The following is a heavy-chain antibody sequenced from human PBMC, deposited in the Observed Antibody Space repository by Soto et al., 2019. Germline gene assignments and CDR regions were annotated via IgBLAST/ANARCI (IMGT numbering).Heavy chain of an antibody. D-gene: IGHD6-6*01. Sequence: EVQLVESGGGLVQPGGSLRLSCAASGFTFSSYDMHWVRQATGKGLEWVSAIGTAGDTYYPGSVKGRFTISRENAKNSLYLQMNSLRAGDTAVYYCARGIAARLENWFDPWGQGTLVTVSS. J-gene: IGHJ5*02. CDR1: GFTFSSYD. V-gene: IGHV3-13*01. CDR3: ARGIAARLENWFDP. CDR2: IGTAGDT.